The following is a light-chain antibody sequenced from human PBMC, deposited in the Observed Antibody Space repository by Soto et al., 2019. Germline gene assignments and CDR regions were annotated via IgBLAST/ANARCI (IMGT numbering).Light chain of an antibody. V-gene: IGLV2-14*03. Sequence: QSALTQPASVSGSPGQSITISCTGTTSDIANYNYVSWYQQHPGKAPKLIIYDVSDRPSGVSNRFSGSKSGNTASLTISGLQAEDEADYYCSSYISFSILHVFGTGTKLTVL. CDR3: SSYISFSILHV. CDR2: DVS. CDR1: TSDIANYNY. J-gene: IGLJ1*01.